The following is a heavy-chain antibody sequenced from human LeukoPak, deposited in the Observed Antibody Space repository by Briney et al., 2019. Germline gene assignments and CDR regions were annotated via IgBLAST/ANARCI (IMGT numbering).Heavy chain of an antibody. D-gene: IGHD4-17*01. J-gene: IGHJ4*02. V-gene: IGHV1-69*05. CDR2: IIPIFGTA. CDR3: ARDDRDYGDFPIYY. CDR1: GGTFSSYA. Sequence: ASVKVSCKASGGTFSSYAISWVRQAPGQGLEWMGRIIPIFGTANYAQKFQGRVTITTDESTSTAYMELRSLRSDDTAVYYCARDDRDYGDFPIYYWGQGTLVTVSS.